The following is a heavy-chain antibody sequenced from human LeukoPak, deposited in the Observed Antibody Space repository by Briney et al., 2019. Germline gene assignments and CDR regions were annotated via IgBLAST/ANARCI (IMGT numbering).Heavy chain of an antibody. D-gene: IGHD3-3*01. CDR2: ISSSSSYI. CDR1: GFTFSSYS. CDR3: ARGLTYYDFWSGYCLDY. J-gene: IGHJ4*02. Sequence: GGTLRLSCAASGFTFSSYSINWVRQAPGQGLDWVSSISSSSSYIYYADSVKGRFTISRDNAKNSLYLQMNSLRAEDTAVYYCARGLTYYDFWSGYCLDYWGQGTLVTVSS. V-gene: IGHV3-21*01.